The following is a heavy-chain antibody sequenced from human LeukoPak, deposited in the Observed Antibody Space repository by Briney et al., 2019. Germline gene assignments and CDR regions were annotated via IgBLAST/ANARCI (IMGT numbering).Heavy chain of an antibody. CDR2: INHSGGT. V-gene: IGHV4-34*01. Sequence: SETLSLTCAVYGGSFSGYYWSWIRQPPGKGLEWIGEINHSGGTNYNPSLKSRVTISVDTSKNQFSLKLSSVTAADTAVYYCARGGDIVVVPAATGPKGTFDYWGQGTLVTVSS. CDR1: GGSFSGYY. D-gene: IGHD2-2*01. J-gene: IGHJ4*02. CDR3: ARGGDIVVVPAATGPKGTFDY.